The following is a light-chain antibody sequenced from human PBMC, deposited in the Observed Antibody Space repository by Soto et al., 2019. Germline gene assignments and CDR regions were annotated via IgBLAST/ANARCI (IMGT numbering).Light chain of an antibody. V-gene: IGKV3-20*01. J-gene: IGKJ3*01. Sequence: IGLTHSPFALSFSPGEMSTLACRASQSVSSSYLAWYQQKPGQAPRLLIYGASSRATGIPDRFSGSGSGTDFTLTISRLEPEDFAVYYCQQYGSSPITFGPGTKVHIK. CDR1: QSVSSSY. CDR3: QQYGSSPIT. CDR2: GAS.